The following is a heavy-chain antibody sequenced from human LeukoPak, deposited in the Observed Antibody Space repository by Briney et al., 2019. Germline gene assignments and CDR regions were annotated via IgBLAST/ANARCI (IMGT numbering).Heavy chain of an antibody. CDR2: TYYSGSF. J-gene: IGHJ4*02. D-gene: IGHD3-10*01. V-gene: IGHV4-59*11. CDR1: GGSITSLY. Sequence: SETLSLTCSVSGGSITSLYCNWIRQPPGKGLEWIGSTYYSGSFDYNPSLESRVTISVDTSKNQFSLKLSSVTAADTAVYYCARAVPPSPYYYGSGRPYHFDYWGQGTLVTVSS. CDR3: ARAVPPSPYYYGSGRPYHFDY.